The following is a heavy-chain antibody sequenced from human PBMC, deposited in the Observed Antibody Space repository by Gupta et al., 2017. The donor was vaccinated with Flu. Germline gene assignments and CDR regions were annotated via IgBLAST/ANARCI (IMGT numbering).Heavy chain of an antibody. CDR1: TFGAYW. J-gene: IGHJ4*02. CDR2: IKQDGSEK. V-gene: IGHV3-7*01. Sequence: TFGAYWMTWVGQAPGKGLEWVDNIKQDGSEKEEGNSVKGRFSVSRDNAKHSLYMEVKRLRVEDTAVYYGASSGGGNVFADGGQGTMVTVYS. D-gene: IGHD2-15*01. CDR3: ASSGGGNVFAD.